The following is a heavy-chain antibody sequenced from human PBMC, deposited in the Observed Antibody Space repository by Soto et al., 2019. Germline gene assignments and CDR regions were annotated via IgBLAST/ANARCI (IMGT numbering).Heavy chain of an antibody. CDR3: TRDSSAYDYIWGSYRYSCDY. J-gene: IGHJ4*02. CDR2: IRSKAYGGTT. Sequence: GGSLRLSCTASGFTFGDYAMSWFRQAPGKGLEWVGFIRSKAYGGTTEYAASVKGRFTISRDDSKSIAYLQMNSLKTEDTAVYYCTRDSSAYDYIWGSYRYSCDYWGQGTLVTVSS. V-gene: IGHV3-49*03. CDR1: GFTFGDYA. D-gene: IGHD3-16*02.